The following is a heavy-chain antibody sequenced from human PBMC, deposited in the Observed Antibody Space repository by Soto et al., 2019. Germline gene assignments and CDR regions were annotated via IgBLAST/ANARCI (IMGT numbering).Heavy chain of an antibody. Sequence: DVHLVASGGGLVQPGESLRLSCAAFGFTVSGKKYMAWVRQPPGKGLEWVSALYDVDGTYYADSVKGRFTTSSDSSRTIVYLQIHSLRPGDTAVYFCASWHLQEHAYDIWGQGTTVTVSS. CDR2: LYDVDGT. V-gene: IGHV3-53*01. D-gene: IGHD1-1*01. CDR1: GFTVSGKKY. CDR3: ASWHLQEHAYDI. J-gene: IGHJ3*02.